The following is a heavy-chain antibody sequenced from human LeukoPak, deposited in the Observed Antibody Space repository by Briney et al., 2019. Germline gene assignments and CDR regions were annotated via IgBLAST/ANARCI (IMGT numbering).Heavy chain of an antibody. J-gene: IGHJ6*03. CDR1: GYSFTAYW. Sequence: GESLKISCKGSGYSFTAYWIAWVRKMPGKGLEGMGAIYPDDSDTRYSPSFQGQVTISADKSISTAYLQWSSLKASDTAMYYCARLGDSVTYPYFDYYMDVWGKGTTVTVSS. D-gene: IGHD4-17*01. V-gene: IGHV5-51*01. CDR3: ARLGDSVTYPYFDYYMDV. CDR2: IYPDDSDT.